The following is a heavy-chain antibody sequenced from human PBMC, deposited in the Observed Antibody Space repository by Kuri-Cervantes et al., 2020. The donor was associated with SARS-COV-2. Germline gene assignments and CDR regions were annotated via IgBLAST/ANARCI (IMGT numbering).Heavy chain of an antibody. Sequence: GGSLRLSCKGSGYSFTSYWIGWVRQMPGKGLEWMGIIYPGDSDTRYNPSFQCQVIISADKSISTAFLQWSSLKASDTAMYYCARRAYGEQVDYYYMDVWGKGTTVTVSS. D-gene: IGHD4-17*01. CDR1: GYSFTSYW. J-gene: IGHJ6*03. CDR2: IYPGDSDT. CDR3: ARRAYGEQVDYYYMDV. V-gene: IGHV5-51*01.